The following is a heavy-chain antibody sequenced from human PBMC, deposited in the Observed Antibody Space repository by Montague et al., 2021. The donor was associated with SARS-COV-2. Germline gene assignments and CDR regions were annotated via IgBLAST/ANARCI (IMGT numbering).Heavy chain of an antibody. D-gene: IGHD4/OR15-4a*01. CDR2: SDHSGIT. Sequence: SETLSLTCTVSGGSISSGSYWGWIRQPPGKGLEWIGTSDHSGITYYSPSLKSRVTISLDTSKNQFSPNLDSVTASDTAMYYCARVISAVAGANFYFDYWGQGTLVTVPS. V-gene: IGHV4-38-2*02. CDR1: GGSISSGSY. J-gene: IGHJ4*02. CDR3: ARVISAVAGANFYFDY.